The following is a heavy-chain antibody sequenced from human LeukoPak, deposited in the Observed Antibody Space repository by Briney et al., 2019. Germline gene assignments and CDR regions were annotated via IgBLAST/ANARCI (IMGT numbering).Heavy chain of an antibody. Sequence: PGGSLRLSCAASGFTFNLAWMSWVRQTPGKGLQWVARIAVTPDGPATDYATPVRGRFTISRDDSRNMVYLQMSSLRTDDTAVYYCVWSSTSNRRFYLDQWGQGTLVTVSS. J-gene: IGHJ4*02. CDR3: VWSSTSNRRFYLDQ. D-gene: IGHD6-6*01. CDR2: IAVTPDGPAT. CDR1: GFTFNLAW. V-gene: IGHV3-15*04.